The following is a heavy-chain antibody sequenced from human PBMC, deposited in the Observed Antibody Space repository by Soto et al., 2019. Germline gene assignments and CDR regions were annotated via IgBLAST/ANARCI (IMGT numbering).Heavy chain of an antibody. CDR1: GFTFSSYA. Sequence: EVQLLESGGGLVQPGGSLRLSCAASGFTFSSYAMSWVRQAPGKGLEWVSAISGSGGSTYYADSVKGRFTISRDNSKNTLYLQMNSLRAEDTAVSYCAKGGIVVVPAAIPSLFDYWGQGTLVTVSS. J-gene: IGHJ4*02. CDR2: ISGSGGST. V-gene: IGHV3-23*01. D-gene: IGHD2-2*02. CDR3: AKGGIVVVPAAIPSLFDY.